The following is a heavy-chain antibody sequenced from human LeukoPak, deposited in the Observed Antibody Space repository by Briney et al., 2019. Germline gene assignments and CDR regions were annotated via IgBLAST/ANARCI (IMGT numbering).Heavy chain of an antibody. J-gene: IGHJ6*03. CDR3: AREGTGSYMDV. CDR1: GFTFSNYW. V-gene: IGHV3-7*01. D-gene: IGHD1/OR15-1a*01. Sequence: GGSLRLSCEGSGFTFSNYWMSWVRQAPGKGLEWVANIQQHGSETYYGDSVKGRFTVSRDNAKNSLYLQMNSLRAEDTAVYYCAREGTGSYMDVWGKGTTVTVSS. CDR2: IQQHGSET.